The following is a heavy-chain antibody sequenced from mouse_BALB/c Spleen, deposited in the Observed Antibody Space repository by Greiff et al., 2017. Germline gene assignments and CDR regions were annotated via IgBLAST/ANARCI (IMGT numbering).Heavy chain of an antibody. J-gene: IGHJ4*01. D-gene: IGHD4-1*01. CDR3: ARDANWDDAMDY. CDR2: ISSGGSYT. CDR1: GFTFSSYA. Sequence: EVHLVESGGGLVKPGGSLKLSCAASGFTFSSYAMSWVRQSPEKRLEWVAEISSGGSYTYYPDTVTGRFTISRDNAKNTLYLEMSSLRSEDTAMYYCARDANWDDAMDYWGQGTSVTVSS. V-gene: IGHV5-9-4*01.